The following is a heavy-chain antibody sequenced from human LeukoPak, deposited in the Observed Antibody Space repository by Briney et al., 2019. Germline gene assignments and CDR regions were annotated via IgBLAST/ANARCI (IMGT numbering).Heavy chain of an antibody. CDR2: ISYEGGTQ. V-gene: IGHV3-30*18. J-gene: IGHJ4*02. D-gene: IGHD3-10*01. Sequence: PGMSLRLSCAASGVTLSPYGMHWVRQAPGKGLEWVAVISYEGGTQHYADSVKGRFIISRDNPRNTLYLQMNILRTEDTAVYYCAQEGTGHVSTSYDFWGQGTQVIVSS. CDR3: AQEGTGHVSTSYDF. CDR1: GVTLSPYG.